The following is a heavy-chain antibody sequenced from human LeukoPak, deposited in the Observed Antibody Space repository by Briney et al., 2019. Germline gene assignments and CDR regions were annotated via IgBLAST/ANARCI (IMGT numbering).Heavy chain of an antibody. D-gene: IGHD5-12*01. V-gene: IGHV3-30*04. J-gene: IGHJ6*02. CDR1: GFTFSSYA. Sequence: GGSLRLSCAASGFTFSSYAMHWVRQAPGKGLEWVAVISFDGSNTYYADSVRGRFTISRDNSKNTLYLQMNSLRAEDTAIYYCARDGYPTPPYFGMDVWGQGTTVAVSS. CDR2: ISFDGSNT. CDR3: ARDGYPTPPYFGMDV.